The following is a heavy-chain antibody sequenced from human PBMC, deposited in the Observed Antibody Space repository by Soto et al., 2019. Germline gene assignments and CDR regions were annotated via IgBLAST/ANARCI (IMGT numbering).Heavy chain of an antibody. CDR1: GYNFVAYY. D-gene: IGHD3-10*01. J-gene: IGHJ4*02. Sequence: QVQLVQSGAEVRKPGASVKVSCKTSGYNFVAYYLHWVRQAPGQGLEWMAVFNPGGGGGTHYSQQFQGRIMVTGGSSTSTLLMEQRSLASEDSADYFCVRVDNFGSGSYPFWGQGTLVTVSS. CDR2: FNPGGGGGT. V-gene: IGHV1-46*01. CDR3: VRVDNFGSGSYPF.